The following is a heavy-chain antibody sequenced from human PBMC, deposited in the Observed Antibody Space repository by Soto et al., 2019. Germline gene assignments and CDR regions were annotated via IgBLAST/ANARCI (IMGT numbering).Heavy chain of an antibody. CDR2: IYHSGNT. V-gene: IGHV4-4*02. Sequence: PSEALSLTCVVSSGSISSSNWWSWVRQPPGKGLEWIGEIYHSGNTNYNPSLKSRVTISVDKSKNQFSLKLSSVTAADTAVYYCAREPFYSSYYMDVWGKGTTVTVSS. CDR3: AREPFYSSYYMDV. J-gene: IGHJ6*03. D-gene: IGHD4-4*01. CDR1: SGSISSSNW.